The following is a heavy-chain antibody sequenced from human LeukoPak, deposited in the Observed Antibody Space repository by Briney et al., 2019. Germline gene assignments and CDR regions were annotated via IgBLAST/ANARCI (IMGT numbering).Heavy chain of an antibody. J-gene: IGHJ4*02. D-gene: IGHD3-3*01. CDR3: ASPSSDFWSGYYTFGY. CDR1: GYTFTGYY. V-gene: IGHV1-2*02. CDR2: INPNSGGT. Sequence: ASVTVSCKASGYTFTGYYMHWVRRAPGQGLEWMGWINPNSGGTNYAQKFQGRVTMTRDTSISTAYMELSRLRSDDTAVYYCASPSSDFWSGYYTFGYWGQGTLVTVSS.